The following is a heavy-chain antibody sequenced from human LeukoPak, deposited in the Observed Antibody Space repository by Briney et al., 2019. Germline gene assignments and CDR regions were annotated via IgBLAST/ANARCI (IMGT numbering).Heavy chain of an antibody. J-gene: IGHJ6*02. Sequence: PGGSLRLSCAASGFTFSDYYMSWIRQAPGKGLEWVSYISSSGSTIYYADSVKGRFTISRDNAKNSLYLQMNSLRAEDTALYYCAKDATPYYYYGMDVWGQGTTVTVSS. CDR1: GFTFSDYY. CDR3: AKDATPYYYYGMDV. D-gene: IGHD2-15*01. CDR2: ISSSGSTI. V-gene: IGHV3-11*01.